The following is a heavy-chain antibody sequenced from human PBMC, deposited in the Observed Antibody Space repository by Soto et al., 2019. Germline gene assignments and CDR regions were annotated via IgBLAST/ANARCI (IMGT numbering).Heavy chain of an antibody. D-gene: IGHD3-22*01. Sequence: SVKVSCKASGGTFSRYAISWVRQAPGQGLEWMGGIIPVFGKANYAEKFQGRVTITADESTSTGYMELRSLTAEDTAVCYCARDGTLYDSSAYYYVYWGQGTLV. J-gene: IGHJ4*02. CDR1: GGTFSRYA. V-gene: IGHV1-69*13. CDR3: ARDGTLYDSSAYYYVY. CDR2: IIPVFGKA.